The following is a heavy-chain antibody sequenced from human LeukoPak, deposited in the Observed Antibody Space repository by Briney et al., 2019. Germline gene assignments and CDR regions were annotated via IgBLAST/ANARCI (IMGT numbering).Heavy chain of an antibody. CDR2: IYYSGNT. Sequence: SETLSLTCTVSGVSISSSNSYWGWIRQPPGKGLEWIGSIYYSGNTYYNASLKSQVSISIDTSKNQFSLKLSSVTAADTAVYYCARGIAYVFDYWGQGTPVTVSS. CDR3: ARGIAYVFDY. J-gene: IGHJ4*02. V-gene: IGHV4-39*07. CDR1: GVSISSSNSY. D-gene: IGHD2-21*01.